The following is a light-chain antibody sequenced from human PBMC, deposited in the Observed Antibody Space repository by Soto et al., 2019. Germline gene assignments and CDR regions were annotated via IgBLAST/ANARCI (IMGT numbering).Light chain of an antibody. J-gene: IGLJ1*01. CDR3: SSYSSSSTLYV. Sequence: QSVLTQPASVSGSPGQSITISCTGTSSDVGGYNYVSWFQQHPGKAPKLMIFEVSDRPSGISNRFSGSKSGNTASLTISGLKAEDEADYYCSSYSSSSTLYVFATGTKLTVL. CDR1: SSDVGGYNY. V-gene: IGLV2-14*01. CDR2: EVS.